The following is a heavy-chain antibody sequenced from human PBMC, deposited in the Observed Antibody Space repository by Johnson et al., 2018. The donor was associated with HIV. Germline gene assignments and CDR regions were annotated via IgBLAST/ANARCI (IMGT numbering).Heavy chain of an antibody. J-gene: IGHJ3*02. Sequence: VQLVESGGGLVQPGGSLRLSCAASGFTFSDYYMSWIRQAPGKGLEWVSGINWNGGSTGYADSVKGRFTISRDNSKNTLYLQMTSLRAEDTAVYYCAKHVTIFGVVISAFDIWGQGTMVTVSS. CDR3: AKHVTIFGVVISAFDI. CDR2: INWNGGST. V-gene: IGHV3-23*04. CDR1: GFTFSDYY. D-gene: IGHD3-3*01.